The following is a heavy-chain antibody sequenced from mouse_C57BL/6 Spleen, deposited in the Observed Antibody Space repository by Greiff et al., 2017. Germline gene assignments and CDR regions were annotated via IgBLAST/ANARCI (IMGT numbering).Heavy chain of an antibody. V-gene: IGHV5-9-1*02. J-gene: IGHJ3*01. Sequence: EVKLMESGEGLVKPGGSLKLSCAASGFTFSSYAMSWVRQTPEKRLEWVAYISSGGDYIYYADTVKGRFTISRDNARNTLYLQMSSLKSEDTAMYYCTRDHYYGSSYWFAYWGQGTLVTVSA. CDR2: ISSGGDYI. CDR1: GFTFSSYA. CDR3: TRDHYYGSSYWFAY. D-gene: IGHD1-1*01.